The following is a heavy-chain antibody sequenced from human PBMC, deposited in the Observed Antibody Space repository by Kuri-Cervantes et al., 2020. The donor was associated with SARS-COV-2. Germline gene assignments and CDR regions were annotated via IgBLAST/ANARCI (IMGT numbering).Heavy chain of an antibody. J-gene: IGHJ4*02. CDR2: INPNSGGT. Sequence: ASVKVSCKASGYTFTGYYMHWVRQAPGQGLEWMGWINPNSGGTNYAQKFQGRVTMTRNTSISTAYMELSRLRSDDTAVYYCARVVDYGDYGKNPFDYWGQGTPVTGSS. V-gene: IGHV1-2*02. CDR3: ARVVDYGDYGKNPFDY. D-gene: IGHD4-17*01. CDR1: GYTFTGYY.